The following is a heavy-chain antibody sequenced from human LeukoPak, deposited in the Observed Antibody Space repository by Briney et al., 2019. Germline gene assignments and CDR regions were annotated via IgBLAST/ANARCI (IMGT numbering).Heavy chain of an antibody. CDR2: FCSSGTT. J-gene: IGHJ3*02. CDR1: GDSISSITCY. CDR3: ARRDIAFNAFDT. Sequence: SETLSLTCKVSGDSISSITCYWGWIRQSPGKGLEWIGSFCSSGTTYYNPSLKSRVTISIDTSKNQFSLKMTSVTAADTAVYYCARRDIAFNAFDTWSQGTMVTVSS. V-gene: IGHV4-39*01. D-gene: IGHD2-21*01.